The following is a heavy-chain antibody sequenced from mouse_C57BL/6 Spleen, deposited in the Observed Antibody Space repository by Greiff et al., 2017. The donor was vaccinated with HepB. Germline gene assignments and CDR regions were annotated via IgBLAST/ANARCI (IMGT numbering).Heavy chain of an antibody. CDR3: TRGGYGSSEGPMDY. J-gene: IGHJ4*01. CDR2: ISSGGDYI. Sequence: EVMLVESGEGLVKPGGSLKLSCAASGFTFSSYAMSWVRQTPEKRLEWVAYISSGGDYIYYADTVKGRFTISRDNARNTLYLQMSSLKSEDTAMYYCTRGGYGSSEGPMDYWGQGTSVAVSS. V-gene: IGHV5-9-1*02. D-gene: IGHD1-1*01. CDR1: GFTFSSYA.